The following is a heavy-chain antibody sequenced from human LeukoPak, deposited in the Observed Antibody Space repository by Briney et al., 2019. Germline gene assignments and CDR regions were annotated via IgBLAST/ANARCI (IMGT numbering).Heavy chain of an antibody. CDR2: ISYGGSNK. J-gene: IGHJ6*04. CDR3: ARGPPTPRDYYYGMDV. V-gene: IGHV3-30*04. Sequence: GRSLRLSCAASGFTFSSYAMHWVRQAPGKGLEWVAVISYGGSNKYYADSVKGRFTISRDNSKNTLYLQMNSLRAEDTAVYYCARGPPTPRDYYYGMDVWGKGTTATVSS. CDR1: GFTFSSYA.